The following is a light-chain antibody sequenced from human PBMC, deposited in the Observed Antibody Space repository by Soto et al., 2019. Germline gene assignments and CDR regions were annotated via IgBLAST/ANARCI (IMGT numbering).Light chain of an antibody. Sequence: SRLTKNTSSLSASVGDRVTITCRASQGISSYLAWYQQKPGKAHKLLIYAASTLQSGVPSRFSGSGSGTDFTLTISSLQPEDFATYYCQQLNSYPLTFGGGTKVDIK. CDR2: AAS. J-gene: IGKJ4*01. CDR3: QQLNSYPLT. CDR1: QGISSY. V-gene: IGKV1-9*01.